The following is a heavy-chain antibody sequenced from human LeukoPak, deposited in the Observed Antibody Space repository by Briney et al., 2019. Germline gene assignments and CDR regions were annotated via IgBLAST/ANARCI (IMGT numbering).Heavy chain of an antibody. CDR1: GFTFSSYG. Sequence: GESLRLSCAASGFTFSSYGMHWVRQAPGKGLEWVAFIRYDGSNKYYADSVKGRFTISRDNSKNTLYLQVNSLRAEDTAVYYCAGRGGQPPHWGQGTLVTVSS. CDR3: AGRGGQPPH. J-gene: IGHJ4*02. D-gene: IGHD2-15*01. CDR2: IRYDGSNK. V-gene: IGHV3-30*02.